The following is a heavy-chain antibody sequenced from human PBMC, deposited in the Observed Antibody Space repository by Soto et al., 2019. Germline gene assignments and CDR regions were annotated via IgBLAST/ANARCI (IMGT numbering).Heavy chain of an antibody. CDR2: IYYSGST. D-gene: IGHD2-21*02. CDR3: ARQPLVTAQGPVDY. V-gene: IGHV4-39*01. J-gene: IGHJ4*02. CDR1: GGSISSSSYY. Sequence: SETLSLTCAVSGGSISSSSYYWGWIRQPPGKGLEWIGSIYYSGSTYYNPSLKSRVTISVDTSKNQFSLKLSSVTAADTAVYYSARQPLVTAQGPVDYWGQGTLVTVSS.